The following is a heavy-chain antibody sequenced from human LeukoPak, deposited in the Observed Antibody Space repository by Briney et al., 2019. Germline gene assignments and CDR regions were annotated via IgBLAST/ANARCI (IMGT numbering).Heavy chain of an antibody. J-gene: IGHJ5*02. CDR3: ARVISFGDTSDP. D-gene: IGHD3-10*01. V-gene: IGHV3-7*01. CDR1: GFTFNKFW. CDR2: ISPDGSVR. Sequence: GGSLRLSCEGSGFTFNKFWINWVRHVPGRGLEWVANISPDGSVRKYVDSVKGRFAISRDNAQNSVSLHMSSLGPDDTAIYYCARVISFGDTSDPWGQGTHVIVSS.